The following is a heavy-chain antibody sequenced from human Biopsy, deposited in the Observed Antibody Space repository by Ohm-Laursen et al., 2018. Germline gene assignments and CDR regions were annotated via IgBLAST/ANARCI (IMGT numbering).Heavy chain of an antibody. CDR2: FYYSEDTNGA. Sequence: GTLSLTCTVSGGSISNFYWSWIRQPPGKGLEWIAYFYYSEDTNGANYAPSLKSRAALSVDTSKSQFSLKLNSVTAADTAVYYCASAGYNPDWNFDLWGRGTRVTVSS. J-gene: IGHJ2*01. CDR1: GGSISNFY. V-gene: IGHV4-59*08. D-gene: IGHD5-24*01. CDR3: ASAGYNPDWNFDL.